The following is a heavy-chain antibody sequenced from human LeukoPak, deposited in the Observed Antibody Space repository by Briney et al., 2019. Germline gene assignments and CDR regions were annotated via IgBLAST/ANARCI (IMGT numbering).Heavy chain of an antibody. CDR2: INPSGGST. V-gene: IGHV1-46*01. D-gene: IGHD3-10*01. CDR1: GYTFTGYY. Sequence: ASVKVSCKASGYTFTGYYMHWVRQAPGQGLEWMGIINPSGGSTSYAQKFQGRVTMTRDTSTSTVYMELSSLRSEDTAVYYCARGYGSGSYLYYMDVWGKGTTVTISS. J-gene: IGHJ6*03. CDR3: ARGYGSGSYLYYMDV.